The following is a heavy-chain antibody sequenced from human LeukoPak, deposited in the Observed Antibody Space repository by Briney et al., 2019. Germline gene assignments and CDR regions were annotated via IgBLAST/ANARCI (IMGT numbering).Heavy chain of an antibody. CDR3: ARSGGEGGWYFDL. D-gene: IGHD2-21*01. Sequence: PGGSLRLSCAASGFTFSTFDMNWVRQAPGKGLEWVSSIRMSSSYIYYADSVKGRFTISRDNAKNSLYLQMNSLRVEDTAVYYCARSGGEGGWYFDLWGRGTLVTVSS. J-gene: IGHJ2*01. CDR1: GFTFSTFD. V-gene: IGHV3-21*01. CDR2: IRMSSSYI.